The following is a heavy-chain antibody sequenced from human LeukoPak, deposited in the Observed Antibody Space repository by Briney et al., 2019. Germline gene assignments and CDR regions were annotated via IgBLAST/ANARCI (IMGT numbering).Heavy chain of an antibody. CDR2: INPNSGGT. CDR1: GYTFTGYY. J-gene: IGHJ4*02. Sequence: ASVKVSCKASGYTFTGYYMHWLRQAPGQGLEWMGWINPNSGGTNYAQKFQGRVTMTRDTSISTAYMELSRLRSDDTAVYYRARDLVQIVGDDYWGQGTLVTVSS. D-gene: IGHD1-26*01. V-gene: IGHV1-2*02. CDR3: ARDLVQIVGDDY.